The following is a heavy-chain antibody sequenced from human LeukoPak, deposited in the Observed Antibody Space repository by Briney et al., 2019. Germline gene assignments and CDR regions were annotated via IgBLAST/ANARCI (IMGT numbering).Heavy chain of an antibody. CDR2: ISWNSGSI. CDR1: GFTFDDYA. V-gene: IGHV3-9*01. Sequence: GGSLRLSCAASGFTFDDYAMHWVRQAPGKGLEWVSGISWNSGSIGHADSVKGRFTISRDNAKNSLYLQMNSLRAEDTALYYCAKDLIAAAGSGFDYWGQGTLVTVSS. CDR3: AKDLIAAAGSGFDY. D-gene: IGHD6-13*01. J-gene: IGHJ4*02.